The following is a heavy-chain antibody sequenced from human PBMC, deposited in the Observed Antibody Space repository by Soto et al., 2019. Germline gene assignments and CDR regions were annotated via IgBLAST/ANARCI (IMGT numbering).Heavy chain of an antibody. Sequence: ASVKVSCKASGYTFTSYYMHWVRQAPGQGLEWMGIINPSGGSTSYAQKFQGRVTMTRDTSTSTVYMELSSLRSEDTAVYYCARVGNLAMIGPGAESFDIWGQGTMVTVSS. J-gene: IGHJ3*02. CDR2: INPSGGST. CDR3: ARVGNLAMIGPGAESFDI. D-gene: IGHD3-22*01. V-gene: IGHV1-46*01. CDR1: GYTFTSYY.